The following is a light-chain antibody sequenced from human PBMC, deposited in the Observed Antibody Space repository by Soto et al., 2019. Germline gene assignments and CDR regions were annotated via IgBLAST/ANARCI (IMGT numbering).Light chain of an antibody. CDR2: AIS. Sequence: DIQMTQSPSSVSASVGDRVTIACRASQGVNNWLAWYQQKPGKAPKLLIYAISCLQSGAPSRFSGSGSGTDFTLTISSLQPEDSATYYCRQADSLHRTCSQVTKVEIK. CDR1: QGVNNW. V-gene: IGKV1-12*01. J-gene: IGKJ1*01. CDR3: RQADSLHRT.